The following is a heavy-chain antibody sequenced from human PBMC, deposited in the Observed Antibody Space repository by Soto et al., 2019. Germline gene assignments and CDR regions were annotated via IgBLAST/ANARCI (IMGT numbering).Heavy chain of an antibody. D-gene: IGHD3-9*01. CDR1: SGSISSSNW. Sequence: SETLSLTCAVSSGSISSSNWWSWVRQPPGKGLEWIGEIYHSGSTNYNPSLKSRVTISVDKSKNQFSLKLSSVTAADTAVYYCARVPRSYDILTGYSPYYYYYYVDVWGKGTTVTVSS. CDR3: ARVPRSYDILTGYSPYYYYYYVDV. CDR2: IYHSGST. V-gene: IGHV4-4*02. J-gene: IGHJ6*03.